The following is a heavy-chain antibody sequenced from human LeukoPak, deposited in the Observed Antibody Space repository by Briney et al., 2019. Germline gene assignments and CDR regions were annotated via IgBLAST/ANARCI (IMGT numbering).Heavy chain of an antibody. CDR3: ARYHDSSDY. CDR1: GYSISSGYY. J-gene: IGHJ4*02. V-gene: IGHV4-38-2*01. Sequence: SETLSLTCAVSGYSISSGYYWGWIRQPPGKGLEWIGSIYHSGSTYYNPSLKSRVTISVDTSKNQFSLNLRFVTAADTAVYYCARYHDSSDYWGQGTLVTVSS. CDR2: IYHSGST. D-gene: IGHD3-22*01.